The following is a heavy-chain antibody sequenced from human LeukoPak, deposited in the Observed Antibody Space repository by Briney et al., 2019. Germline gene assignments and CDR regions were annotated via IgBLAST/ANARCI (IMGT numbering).Heavy chain of an antibody. CDR1: GYTFTSYA. Sequence: ASVKVSCKASGYTFTSYAMHWVRQAPGQRLEWMGWINAGNGNTKYSQKFQGRVTITRDTSASTAYMELSSLRSEDTAVYYCARGDPWSGPYYYYGMDVWDQGTTVTVSS. D-gene: IGHD3-3*01. CDR2: INAGNGNT. V-gene: IGHV1-3*01. J-gene: IGHJ6*02. CDR3: ARGDPWSGPYYYYGMDV.